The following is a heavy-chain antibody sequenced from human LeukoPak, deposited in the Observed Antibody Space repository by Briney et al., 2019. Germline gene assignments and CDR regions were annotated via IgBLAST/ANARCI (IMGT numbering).Heavy chain of an antibody. Sequence: SETLSLTCTLSGDSVNSYTYSSINSTTYYWGWIRQAPGKGLEWIGNIYYGGNTYYNPSLKNRLTISVDTSKNQFSLRLSPVTATDTAVYYCARQIARGYGINFYYMDVWGKGTTVTVSS. CDR2: IYYGGNT. J-gene: IGHJ6*03. V-gene: IGHV4-39*01. CDR3: ARQIARGYGINFYYMDV. CDR1: GDSVNSYTYSSINSTTYY. D-gene: IGHD3-10*01.